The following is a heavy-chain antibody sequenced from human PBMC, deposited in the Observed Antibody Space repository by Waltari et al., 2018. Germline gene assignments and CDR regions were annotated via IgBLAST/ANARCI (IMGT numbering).Heavy chain of an antibody. V-gene: IGHV3-23*01. CDR2: ISASGGAT. D-gene: IGHD3-10*01. CDR1: GFTFRSYA. Sequence: EMQLLESGGGLVQPGGSLRLPCAASGFTFRSYAFSWVRQAPAKGLEWVSGISASGGATYYADSVKGQFTISRDNSKNTLYLQMNSLRAEDTALYYCAKAIEVRGGILGYGLDVWGQGTTVTVSS. CDR3: AKAIEVRGGILGYGLDV. J-gene: IGHJ6*02.